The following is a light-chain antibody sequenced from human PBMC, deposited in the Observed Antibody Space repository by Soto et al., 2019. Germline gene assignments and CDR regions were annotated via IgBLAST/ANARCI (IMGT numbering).Light chain of an antibody. V-gene: IGKV1-5*03. CDR1: QSISSW. CDR3: QQYNSYPGT. Sequence: DIQMTQSPSTLSASVGDRVTITCRASQSISSWLAWYQQKPGKAPKLLIYKASSLESGVPSRFSGSGSGTEFTLTISSLQPDDFATYYCQQYNSYPGTFGQGTTVEIK. J-gene: IGKJ1*01. CDR2: KAS.